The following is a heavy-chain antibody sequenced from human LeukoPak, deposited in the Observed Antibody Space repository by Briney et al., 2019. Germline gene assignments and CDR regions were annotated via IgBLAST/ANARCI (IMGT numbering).Heavy chain of an antibody. CDR2: IYNSGRT. J-gene: IGHJ4*02. Sequence: PSETLSLTCTVSGGSVSSGSYYWSWIRQPPGKGLEWFGYIYNSGRTNSNPYLKSRVTISVDTSKNQFSLKLSSVTAADTAVYYCARTKRFWSGYYITHFDYWGQGTLVTVSS. D-gene: IGHD3-3*01. CDR3: ARTKRFWSGYYITHFDY. CDR1: GGSVSSGSYY. V-gene: IGHV4-61*01.